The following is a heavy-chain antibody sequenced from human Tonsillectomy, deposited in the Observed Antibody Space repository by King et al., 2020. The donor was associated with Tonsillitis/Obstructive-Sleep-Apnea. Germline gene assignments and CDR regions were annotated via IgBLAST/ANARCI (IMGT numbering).Heavy chain of an antibody. CDR3: AKAIGYGDPFLDY. V-gene: IGHV3-23*04. CDR2: ISGSGAST. J-gene: IGHJ4*02. Sequence: VQLVESGGGLVQPGGSLRLSCAVSGFTFSSYAMTWVRQAPGKGLEWVSTISGSGASTYYADSVKGRFTISRDNSKITLHLQMNSLKTEDTAIYYCAKAIGYGDPFLDYWGQGTLVTVPS. CDR1: GFTFSSYA. D-gene: IGHD4-17*01.